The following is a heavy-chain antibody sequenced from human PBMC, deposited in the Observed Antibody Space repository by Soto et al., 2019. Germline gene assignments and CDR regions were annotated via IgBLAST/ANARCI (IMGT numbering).Heavy chain of an antibody. D-gene: IGHD6-13*01. V-gene: IGHV5-10-1*01. Sequence: GESLKISCKASGYTFTSYWIIWVRQMPGKGLEWMGSIDPSDSYSNLSPSFQGHVTLSADQSISTAYLQWSSLKASDTAFYYCARLVQAPPFYTTTWYKSFDPWGPGTLVTVSS. J-gene: IGHJ5*02. CDR3: ARLVQAPPFYTTTWYKSFDP. CDR2: IDPSDSYS. CDR1: GYTFTSYW.